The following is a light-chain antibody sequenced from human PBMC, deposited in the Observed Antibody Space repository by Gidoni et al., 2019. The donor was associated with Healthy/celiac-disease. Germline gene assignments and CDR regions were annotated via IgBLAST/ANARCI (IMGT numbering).Light chain of an antibody. J-gene: IGLJ1*01. CDR3: SSYTSSSGV. CDR1: SSDVGGYNY. V-gene: IGLV2-14*01. Sequence: QSALTQPASVSRSPGPSITISCTGTSSDVGGYNYVSWYQQHPGKAPKLMIYDVSNRPSGVSNRFSGSKSGNTASLTISGLQAEDEADYYCSSYTSSSGVFGTGTKVTVL. CDR2: DVS.